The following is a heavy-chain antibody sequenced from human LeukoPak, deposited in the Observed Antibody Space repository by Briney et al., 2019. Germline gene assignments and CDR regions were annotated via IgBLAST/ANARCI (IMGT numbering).Heavy chain of an antibody. CDR2: INHSGST. J-gene: IGHJ6*02. D-gene: IGHD4-23*01. CDR1: GGSFSGYY. CDR3: ARVGGKYYYYYGMDV. Sequence: PSETLSLTCAVYGGSFSGYYWSWIRQPPGKGLEWTGEINHSGSTSYNPSLKSRVTISVDTSKNQFSLKLSSVTAADTAVYYCARVGGKYYYYYGMDVWGQGTTVTVSS. V-gene: IGHV4-34*01.